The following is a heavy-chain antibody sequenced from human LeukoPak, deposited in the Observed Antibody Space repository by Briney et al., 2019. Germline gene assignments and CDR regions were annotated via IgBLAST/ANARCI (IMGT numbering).Heavy chain of an antibody. D-gene: IGHD6-13*01. CDR3: ARAQQLVDAFDI. V-gene: IGHV4-59*01. CDR2: IYYSGST. J-gene: IGHJ3*02. CDR1: GGSISGYY. Sequence: SETLSLTCTVSGGSISGYYWSWLRQPPGKGLEWIGYIYYSGSTNYNPSLKSRVTISVDTSKNQFSLKLSSVTAADTAVYYCARAQQLVDAFDIWGQGTMVTVSS.